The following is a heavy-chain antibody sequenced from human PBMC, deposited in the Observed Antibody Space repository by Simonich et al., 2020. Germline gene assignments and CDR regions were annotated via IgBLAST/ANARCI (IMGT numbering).Heavy chain of an antibody. Sequence: QVQLVQSGAEVKKPGASVKVSCKASGYTFTGYYMHWVRQAPGQGLEEMGWSNPNSGGTNYAQKFQGRVTMTRDTSISTAYMELSRLRSDDTAVYYCARDLRGSYYYYYYMDVWGKGTTVTVSS. CDR3: ARDLRGSYYYYYYMDV. V-gene: IGHV1-2*02. CDR2: SNPNSGGT. D-gene: IGHD1-26*01. J-gene: IGHJ6*03. CDR1: GYTFTGYY.